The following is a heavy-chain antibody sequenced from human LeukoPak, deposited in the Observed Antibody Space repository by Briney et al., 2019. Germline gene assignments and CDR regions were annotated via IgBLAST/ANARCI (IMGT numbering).Heavy chain of an antibody. CDR2: ISYDGSNK. V-gene: IGHV3-30*18. CDR3: AKYMSTGSRTFDY. Sequence: GGSLRLSCAASGFTFSSNGMHWVRQAPGKGLEWVAVISYDGSNKYYADSVKGRFTISRDNSKNTLYLQMNSLRAEDTAVYYCAKYMSTGSRTFDYWGQGALVTVSS. J-gene: IGHJ4*02. D-gene: IGHD3-9*01. CDR1: GFTFSSNG.